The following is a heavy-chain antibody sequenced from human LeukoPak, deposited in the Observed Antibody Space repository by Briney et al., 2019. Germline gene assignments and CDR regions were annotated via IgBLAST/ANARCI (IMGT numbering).Heavy chain of an antibody. Sequence: SETLSLTCIVSGGSISSSSYYWGWIRQPPGKGLEWIGSIYYSGSTYYNPSLKSRVTISVDRSKNQFSLKLSSVTAADTAVYYCARVPLNWGGYFDYWGQGTLVTVSS. CDR3: ARVPLNWGGYFDY. CDR2: IYYSGST. D-gene: IGHD7-27*01. CDR1: GGSISSSSYY. V-gene: IGHV4-39*07. J-gene: IGHJ4*02.